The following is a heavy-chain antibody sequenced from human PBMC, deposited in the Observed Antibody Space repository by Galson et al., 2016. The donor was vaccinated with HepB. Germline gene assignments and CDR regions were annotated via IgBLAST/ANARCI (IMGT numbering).Heavy chain of an antibody. CDR1: GYTFTNYG. Sequence: SVKVSCKASGYTFTNYGISWVRQAPGQGLEWMGWISAYNGNTNYAQRLQGRVTMTTDTSTSTAYMELRSLRSDDTAVYYCARGSRIGGDSGYVYWGQGTLVTVSS. V-gene: IGHV1-18*01. D-gene: IGHD5-12*01. CDR3: ARGSRIGGDSGYVY. J-gene: IGHJ4*02. CDR2: ISAYNGNT.